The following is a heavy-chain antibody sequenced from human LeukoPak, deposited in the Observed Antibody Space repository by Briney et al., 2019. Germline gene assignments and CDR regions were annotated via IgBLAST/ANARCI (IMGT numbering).Heavy chain of an antibody. CDR2: INHSGST. J-gene: IGHJ4*02. V-gene: IGHV4-34*01. CDR1: GGSFSGYY. CDR3: ASAATIAAAGTSFPDY. Sequence: SETLSLTCAVYGGSFSGYYWSWIRQPPGKGLEWIGEINHSGSTNYNPSLKSQVTISVDTSKNQFYLKLSSVTAADTAVYYCASAATIAAAGTSFPDYWGQGTLVTVSS. D-gene: IGHD6-13*01.